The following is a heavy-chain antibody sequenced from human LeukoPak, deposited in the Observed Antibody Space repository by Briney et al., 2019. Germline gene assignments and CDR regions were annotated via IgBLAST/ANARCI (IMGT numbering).Heavy chain of an antibody. J-gene: IGHJ4*02. CDR1: GFTVSSNY. V-gene: IGHV3-66*01. Sequence: GGSLRLSCAASGFTVSSNYMSWVRQAPWKGLEWVSVIYSGGSTYYADSVKGRFTISRDNSKNTLYLQMNSLRAEDTAVYYCARDTRPDYYGSGSYNWGQGTLVTVSS. CDR3: ARDTRPDYYGSGSYN. CDR2: IYSGGST. D-gene: IGHD3-10*01.